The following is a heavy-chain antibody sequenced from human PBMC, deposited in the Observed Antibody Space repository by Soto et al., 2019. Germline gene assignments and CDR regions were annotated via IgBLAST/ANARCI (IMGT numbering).Heavy chain of an antibody. Sequence: GESLKISCKGSGYSFTSYWIGWVRQMPGKGLEWMGIIYPGDSDTRYSPSFQGQVTISADKSISTAYLQWSSLKASDTAMYYCARQGVLRFLEWSHNWFDPWGQGTLVTVSS. CDR1: GYSFTSYW. CDR3: ARQGVLRFLEWSHNWFDP. V-gene: IGHV5-51*01. D-gene: IGHD3-3*01. CDR2: IYPGDSDT. J-gene: IGHJ5*02.